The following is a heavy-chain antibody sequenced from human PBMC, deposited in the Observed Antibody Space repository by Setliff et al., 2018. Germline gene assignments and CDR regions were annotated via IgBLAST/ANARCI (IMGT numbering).Heavy chain of an antibody. Sequence: GGSLRLSCETSGFSFGAFTMNWVRQAPGKGLEWVSGIIQSGATFYADSVKGRFTISRDNSKNMLSLQMNSLTAGDTAVYYCARSSVVGGYSTTYYFDYMDVWGKGTTVTVSS. D-gene: IGHD3-3*01. CDR2: IIQSGAT. V-gene: IGHV3-23*01. J-gene: IGHJ6*03. CDR1: GFSFGAFT. CDR3: ARSSVVGGYSTTYYFDYMDV.